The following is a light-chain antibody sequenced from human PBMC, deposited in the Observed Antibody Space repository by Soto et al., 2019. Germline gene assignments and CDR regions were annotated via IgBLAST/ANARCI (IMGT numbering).Light chain of an antibody. CDR3: QQCATAPLT. CDR2: TAS. J-gene: IGKJ4*01. V-gene: IGKV3-20*01. Sequence: IVLTQSPGTLSLSPGETATLSCRASQDVGSNFLAWYQQKPGQAPRLVVYTASNRATGVPDRFSGSGSGTDFTLTISRLEPEDFAVYYCQQCATAPLTFGGGTKVDIK. CDR1: QDVGSNF.